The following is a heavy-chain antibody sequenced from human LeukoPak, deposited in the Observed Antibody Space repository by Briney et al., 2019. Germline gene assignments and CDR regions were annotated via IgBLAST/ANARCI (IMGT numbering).Heavy chain of an antibody. V-gene: IGHV3-43D*03. J-gene: IGHJ6*03. Sequence: GGSLRLSXAASGFTFYDYAMHWVRQAPGKGLEWLSLISWDGGSTYYADSVKGRFTISRDNSKNSLYLQMNSLRAEDTALYYCAKAGDLNYYYMDVWGKGTTVTVSS. D-gene: IGHD3-16*01. CDR3: AKAGDLNYYYMDV. CDR1: GFTFYDYA. CDR2: ISWDGGST.